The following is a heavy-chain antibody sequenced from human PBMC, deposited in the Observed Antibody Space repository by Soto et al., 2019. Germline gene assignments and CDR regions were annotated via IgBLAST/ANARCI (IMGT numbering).Heavy chain of an antibody. Sequence: LSLTCTVSGGAISSGGYYWSWIRQHPGKGLEWIGYIYYSGSTYYNPSLKSRVTISVDTSKNQFSLKLSSVTAADTAVYYCARDLGYGTSYGMDVWGQGTTVTVSS. D-gene: IGHD5-18*01. CDR3: ARDLGYGTSYGMDV. CDR1: GGAISSGGYY. V-gene: IGHV4-31*03. J-gene: IGHJ6*02. CDR2: IYYSGST.